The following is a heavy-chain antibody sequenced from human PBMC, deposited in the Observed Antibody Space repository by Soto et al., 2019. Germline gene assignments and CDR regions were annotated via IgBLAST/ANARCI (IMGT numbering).Heavy chain of an antibody. Sequence: PENLSLTCAVYGGSFSGYYWSWIRQPPGKGLEWIGEINHSGTTNYNPSLKSRVTISVDTSKNQFSLKLNSVTAADTAVFYCARVTRGFYLLTLSLSCMDFCCQGTTLSVSS. CDR1: GGSFSGYY. CDR2: INHSGTT. CDR3: ARVTRGFYLLTLSLSCMDF. V-gene: IGHV4-34*01. D-gene: IGHD3-10*01. J-gene: IGHJ6*02.